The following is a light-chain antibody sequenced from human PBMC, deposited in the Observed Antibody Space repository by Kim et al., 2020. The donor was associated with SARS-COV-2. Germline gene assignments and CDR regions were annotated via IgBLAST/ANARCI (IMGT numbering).Light chain of an antibody. Sequence: GDRVTITCRASLDISTSLAWYQQKPGKAPRLIIYSASILQSGVPSRFRGSGSGADFTLTITDLQPDDFATYHCQQLSSYPLTFGGGTKVDI. CDR1: LDISTS. CDR2: SAS. J-gene: IGKJ4*01. CDR3: QQLSSYPLT. V-gene: IGKV1-9*01.